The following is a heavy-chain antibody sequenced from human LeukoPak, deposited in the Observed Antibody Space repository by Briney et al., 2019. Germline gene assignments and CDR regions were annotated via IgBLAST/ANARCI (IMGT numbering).Heavy chain of an antibody. J-gene: IGHJ2*01. D-gene: IGHD5-24*01. Sequence: ASVKVSCKVSGDTLTELSMHWVRQAPGRGLEWVGGFDPEDGETIYAQKFQGRVTMTEDTSTDTAYMELSSLRSEDTAVYYCATQIRDGYPHWYFDLWGRGTLVTVSS. CDR1: GDTLTELS. CDR2: FDPEDGET. V-gene: IGHV1-24*01. CDR3: ATQIRDGYPHWYFDL.